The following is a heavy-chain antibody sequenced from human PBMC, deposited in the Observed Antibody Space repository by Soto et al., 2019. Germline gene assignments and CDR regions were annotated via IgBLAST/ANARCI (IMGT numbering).Heavy chain of an antibody. CDR1: GGSFSGYY. CDR2: INHSGST. Sequence: QVQLQQWGAGLLKPSETLSLTCAVYGGSFSGYYWSWIRQPPVKGLEWIGEINHSGSTNYNPSLKSRVTISVDTSKKQFCLKLSSVTAADTAVYYCARGPKRITIFGVASPMDVWGQGTTVTVSS. J-gene: IGHJ6*02. CDR3: ARGPKRITIFGVASPMDV. D-gene: IGHD3-3*01. V-gene: IGHV4-34*01.